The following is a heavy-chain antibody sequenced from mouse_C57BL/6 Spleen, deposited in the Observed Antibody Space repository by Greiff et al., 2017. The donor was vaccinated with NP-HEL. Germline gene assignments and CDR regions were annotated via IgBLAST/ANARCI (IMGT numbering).Heavy chain of an antibody. CDR1: GYAFSSYW. CDR3: ARGDYYGSEAY. J-gene: IGHJ3*01. Sequence: QVQLQQSGAELVKPGASVKISCKASGYAFSSYWMNWVKQRPGKGLEWIGQIYPGDGDTNYNGKVKGKATLTADKSSSTAYMQLSSLTSEDSAVYFCARGDYYGSEAYWGQGTLVTVSA. D-gene: IGHD1-1*01. CDR2: IYPGDGDT. V-gene: IGHV1-80*01.